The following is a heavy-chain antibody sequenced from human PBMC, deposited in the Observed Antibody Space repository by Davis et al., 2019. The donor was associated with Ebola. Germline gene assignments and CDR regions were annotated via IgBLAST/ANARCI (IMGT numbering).Heavy chain of an antibody. D-gene: IGHD3-10*02. CDR1: GFTFSSYS. CDR3: ARGTMARFGELLLYYYYGMDV. J-gene: IGHJ6*02. V-gene: IGHV3-21*01. Sequence: GGSLRLSCAASGFTFSSYSMNWVRQAPGKGLEWVSSISSSSSYIYYADSVKGRFTISRDNAKNSLYLQMNSLRAEDTAVYYCARGTMARFGELLLYYYYGMDVWGQGTTVTVSS. CDR2: ISSSSSYI.